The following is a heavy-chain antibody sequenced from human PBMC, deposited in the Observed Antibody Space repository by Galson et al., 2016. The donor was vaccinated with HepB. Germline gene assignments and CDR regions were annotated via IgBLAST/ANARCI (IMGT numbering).Heavy chain of an antibody. V-gene: IGHV3-23*01. CDR3: AKGGVMTTPIDY. D-gene: IGHD3-16*01. J-gene: IGHJ4*02. Sequence: SLRLSCAASGLSFGTYSMTWVRQPPGRGLEWVSSISAAGGTTYFADSVKGRFTISRDNSKKELYLQMTGLRAEDTALSDFAKGGVMTTPIDYWAQGTLVTVSA. CDR2: ISAAGGTT. CDR1: GLSFGTYS.